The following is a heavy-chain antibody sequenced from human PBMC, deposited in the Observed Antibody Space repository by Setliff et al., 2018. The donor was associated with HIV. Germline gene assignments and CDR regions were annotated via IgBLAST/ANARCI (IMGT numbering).Heavy chain of an antibody. CDR2: IYSSGTK. Sequence: KPSETLSLTCTFSGVTSGDYYWTWIRQHPVKGLEWIGYIYSSGTKYYNPSLKSRLAISLDTSKNQFSLNLKSVTAADAAVYYCARGFCSGGFCHPNFYHYMDVWGKGTTVTVSS. D-gene: IGHD2-15*01. CDR1: GVTSGDYY. J-gene: IGHJ6*03. V-gene: IGHV4-31*03. CDR3: ARGFCSGGFCHPNFYHYMDV.